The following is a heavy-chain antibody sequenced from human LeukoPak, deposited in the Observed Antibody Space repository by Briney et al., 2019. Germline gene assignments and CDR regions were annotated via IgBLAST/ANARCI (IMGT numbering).Heavy chain of an antibody. Sequence: SETLSLTCTVSGGSISNTNYYWGWIRQPPGKGLEWIGSIYYSGSTYYNPSLKSRVTISVDTSKNQFSLKLSSVTAADTAVYYCARAAVEFNWNYEFNWFDPWGQGTLVTVSS. J-gene: IGHJ5*02. V-gene: IGHV4-39*07. CDR2: IYYSGST. D-gene: IGHD1-7*01. CDR3: ARAAVEFNWNYEFNWFDP. CDR1: GGSISNTNYY.